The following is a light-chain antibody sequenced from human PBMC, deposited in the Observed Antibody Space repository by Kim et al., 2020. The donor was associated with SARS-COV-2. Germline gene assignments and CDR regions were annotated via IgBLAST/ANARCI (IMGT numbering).Light chain of an antibody. Sequence: VALEQTVRITCQGDSLRSYYATWYKQKPGQTPILVIYGKNNRPSGIPDRFSGSSAGNTASLTITGAQAGDEADYYCNSRDSNDNVVFGGGTQLTVL. CDR3: NSRDSNDNVV. CDR2: GKN. V-gene: IGLV3-19*01. CDR1: SLRSYY. J-gene: IGLJ2*01.